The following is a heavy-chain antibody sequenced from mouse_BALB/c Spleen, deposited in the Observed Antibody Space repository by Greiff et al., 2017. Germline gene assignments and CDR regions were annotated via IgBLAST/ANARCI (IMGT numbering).Heavy chain of an antibody. J-gene: IGHJ2*01. D-gene: IGHD2-2*01. CDR1: GYTFTSYW. CDR2: IYPSDSYT. Sequence: VQLQQPGAELVRPGASVKLSCKASGYTFTSYWINWVKQRPGQGLEWIGNIYPSDSYTNYNQKFKDKATLTVDKSSSTAYMQLSSPTSEDSAVYYCTRRRIYYGYDGGFDDWGQGTTLTVSS. CDR3: TRRRIYYGYDGGFDD. V-gene: IGHV1-69*02.